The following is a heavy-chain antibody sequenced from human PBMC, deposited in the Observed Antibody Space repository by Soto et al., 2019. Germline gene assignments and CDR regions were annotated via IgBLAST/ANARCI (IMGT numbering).Heavy chain of an antibody. CDR3: ARDAGYYDS. CDR2: IYYSGST. J-gene: IGHJ4*02. V-gene: IGHV4-59*01. CDR1: GGTITSYY. Sequence: SETLSLTCTVSGGTITSYYWAWIRQPPGREPQWIGNIYYSGSTNYNPSLKSRVTISADTSKNQFSLKMNSMTAADTAVYYCARDAGYYDSWGQGTQVT.